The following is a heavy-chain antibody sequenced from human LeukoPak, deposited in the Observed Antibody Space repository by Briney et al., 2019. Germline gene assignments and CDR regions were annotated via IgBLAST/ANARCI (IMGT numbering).Heavy chain of an antibody. J-gene: IGHJ4*02. CDR3: ARDRYCSGGSCYDY. CDR2: INAGNGNT. Sequence: PGGSLRLSCAASGFTFSSYGMHWVRQAPGQRLEWMGWINAGNGNTKYSQKFQGRVTITRDTSASTAYMELSSLRSEDTAVYYCARDRYCSGGSCYDYWGQGTLVTVSS. V-gene: IGHV1-3*01. D-gene: IGHD2-15*01. CDR1: GFTFSSYG.